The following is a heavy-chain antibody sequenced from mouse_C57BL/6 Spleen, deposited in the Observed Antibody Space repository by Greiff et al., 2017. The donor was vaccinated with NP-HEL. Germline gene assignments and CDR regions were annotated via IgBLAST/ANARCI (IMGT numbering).Heavy chain of an antibody. CDR1: GYTFTGYW. CDR2: ILPGSGST. CDR3: ARRYYYGSSRYYYAMDY. D-gene: IGHD1-1*01. J-gene: IGHJ4*01. Sequence: QVQLQQSGAELMKPGASVKLSCKATGYTFTGYWIEWVKQRPGHGLEWIGEILPGSGSTNYNDKFKGKATFTADTSSNTAYMQLSSLTTEDSAIYYCARRYYYGSSRYYYAMDYWGQGTSVTVSS. V-gene: IGHV1-9*01.